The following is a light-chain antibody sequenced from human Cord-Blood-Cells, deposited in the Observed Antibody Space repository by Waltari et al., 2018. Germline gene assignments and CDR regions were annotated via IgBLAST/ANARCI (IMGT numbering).Light chain of an antibody. CDR3: QKYNSAPWT. CDR1: QGISNY. J-gene: IGKJ1*01. CDR2: AAS. Sequence: DIQMNQSPSSLSASVGDRVTITCQASQGISNYLAWYQQKPGKVPKLLIYAASTLQSGVPSRFSGSGSGTDFTLTISSLQPEDVATYYCQKYNSAPWTFGQGTKVEIK. V-gene: IGKV1-27*01.